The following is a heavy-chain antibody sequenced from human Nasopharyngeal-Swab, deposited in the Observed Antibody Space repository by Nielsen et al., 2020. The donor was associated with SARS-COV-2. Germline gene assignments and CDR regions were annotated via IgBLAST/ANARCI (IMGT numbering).Heavy chain of an antibody. CDR2: ISGSGGST. V-gene: IGHV3-23*01. D-gene: IGHD2-8*02. CDR1: GFTFSSYA. CDR3: AKDTSLVGATFDY. J-gene: IGHJ4*02. Sequence: GGSLRLSWAASGFTFSSYAVSWVRQAPGKGLEWVSAISGSGGSTYYADSVKGRFTISRDNSKNTLYLQMNSLRAEDTAVYYCAKDTSLVGATFDYWGQGTLVTVSS.